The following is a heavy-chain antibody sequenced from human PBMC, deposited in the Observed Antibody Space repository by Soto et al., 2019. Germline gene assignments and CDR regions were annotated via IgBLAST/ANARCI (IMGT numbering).Heavy chain of an antibody. CDR1: GYTFSNYG. Sequence: ASVKVSCKASGYTFSNYGTTWVRQAPGQGLEWMGWISAYNGNTNYAQNFQGRVTMTTDTSASTAYMELSSLRSEDTAVYYCARDLQADYWGQGTLVTVSS. CDR3: ARDLQADY. CDR2: ISAYNGNT. J-gene: IGHJ4*02. V-gene: IGHV1-18*01.